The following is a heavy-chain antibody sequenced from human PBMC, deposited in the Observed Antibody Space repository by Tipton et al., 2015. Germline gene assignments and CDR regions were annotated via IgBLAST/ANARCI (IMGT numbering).Heavy chain of an antibody. CDR3: AREGDSYAYFGY. CDR1: GGSISSGGSY. Sequence: TLSLTCTVSGGSISSGGSYWTWIRQHPGKGLEWIGNIYYTGITSYNPSLKSRVTISVDTSKNQFSLKLSSVTAADTAVYYCAREGDSYAYFGYWGQGTLVTVSS. D-gene: IGHD2-21*02. J-gene: IGHJ4*02. CDR2: IYYTGIT. V-gene: IGHV4-61*08.